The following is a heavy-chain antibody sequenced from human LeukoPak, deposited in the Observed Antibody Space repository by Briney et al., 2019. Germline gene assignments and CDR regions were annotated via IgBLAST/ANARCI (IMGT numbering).Heavy chain of an antibody. J-gene: IGHJ4*02. D-gene: IGHD6-6*01. CDR2: INPSGGSA. V-gene: IGHV1-46*01. Sequence: AASVKVSCKASGYTFTGYYMHWVRQAPGQGLEWMGIINPSGGSASYAQKFQGRVTMTRDTSTSTVYMELSSLRSEDTAVYYCARDRAEYSSSSHHPHYWGQGTLVTVSS. CDR1: GYTFTGYY. CDR3: ARDRAEYSSSSHHPHY.